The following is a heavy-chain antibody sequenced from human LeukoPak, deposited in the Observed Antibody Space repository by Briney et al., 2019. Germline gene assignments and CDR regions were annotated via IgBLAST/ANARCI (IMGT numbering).Heavy chain of an antibody. D-gene: IGHD5-24*01. J-gene: IGHJ4*02. Sequence: PGGSLRLSCAASGFTVSSNYMSWVRQAPGKGLGWVSVIYSGGSTYYADSVKGRFTISRDNSKNTLYLQMNSLRAEDTAVYYCAREWMATSERGDYYFDYWGQGTLVTVSS. CDR2: IYSGGST. V-gene: IGHV3-53*01. CDR1: GFTVSSNY. CDR3: AREWMATSERGDYYFDY.